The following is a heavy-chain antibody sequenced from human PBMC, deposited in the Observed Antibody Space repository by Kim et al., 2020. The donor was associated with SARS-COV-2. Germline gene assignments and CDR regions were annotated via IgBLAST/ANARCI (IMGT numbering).Heavy chain of an antibody. CDR3: VKVTGMLGATYDGSLDH. D-gene: IGHD1-26*01. CDR1: GFSFGDFA. V-gene: IGHV3-64D*09. Sequence: GGSLRLSCSASGFSFGDFAIHWVRQAPGRGLEYVSAISSDGFSTFYVDSVKDRFTISRDNSKSTGYLHMRSLRTEDTAVYYCVKVTGMLGATYDGSLDHWGQGTLVTVSS. J-gene: IGHJ4*02. CDR2: ISSDGFST.